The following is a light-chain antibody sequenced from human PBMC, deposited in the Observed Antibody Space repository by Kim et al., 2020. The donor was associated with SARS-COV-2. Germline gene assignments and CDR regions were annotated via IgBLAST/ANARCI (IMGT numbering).Light chain of an antibody. J-gene: IGLJ3*02. Sequence: NFMLTHSHSVSESPGKTVTISCTGSSGSIASNYVQWYQQRPGSAPTTVIYEDNQRPSGVPDRFSGSIDSSSNSASLTISGLKTEDEADYYCQSYDSSTWVFGGGTQLTVL. V-gene: IGLV6-57*02. CDR3: QSYDSSTWV. CDR1: SGSIASNY. CDR2: EDN.